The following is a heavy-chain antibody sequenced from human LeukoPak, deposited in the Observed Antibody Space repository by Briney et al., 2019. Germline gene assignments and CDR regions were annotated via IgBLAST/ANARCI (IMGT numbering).Heavy chain of an antibody. J-gene: IGHJ4*02. CDR1: GYTFTAYY. CDR3: ARLSQYYFDSTFDY. CDR2: INPNSGGT. Sequence: ASVKVSCKASGYTFTAYYVHWVRQAPGQGLEWMGWINPNSGGTNYAQKFQGRVTMTRDTSIGTAYMELSRLRSDDTAVYYCARLSQYYFDSTFDYWGQGTLVTVSS. D-gene: IGHD3-22*01. V-gene: IGHV1-2*02.